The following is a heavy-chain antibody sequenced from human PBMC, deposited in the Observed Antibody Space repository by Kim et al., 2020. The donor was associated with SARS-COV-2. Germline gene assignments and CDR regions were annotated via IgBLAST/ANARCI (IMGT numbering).Heavy chain of an antibody. CDR2: ISWNSGSI. D-gene: IGHD6-13*01. CDR3: AKDKGGNSSSWYYFDY. Sequence: GGSLRLSCAASGFTFDDYAMHWVRQAPGKGLEWVSGISWNSGSIGYADSVKGRFTISRDNAKNSLYLQMNSLRAEDTALYYCAKDKGGNSSSWYYFDYWGQGTLVTVSS. CDR1: GFTFDDYA. J-gene: IGHJ4*02. V-gene: IGHV3-9*01.